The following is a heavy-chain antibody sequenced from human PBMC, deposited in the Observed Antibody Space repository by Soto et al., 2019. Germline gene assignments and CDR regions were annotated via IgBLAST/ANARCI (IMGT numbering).Heavy chain of an antibody. V-gene: IGHV1-69*04. CDR1: GGTLSSYT. D-gene: IGHD2-2*01. CDR3: ARDQGGSPAAMFGMDV. CDR2: IIPILGVT. Sequence: SVKVSCKASGGTLSSYTFSWVRQAPGQGLEWMGRIIPILGVTNYAQKFQGRVTIVVDKSTSTAYMELSSLRSEDTAVYYCARDQGGSPAAMFGMDVWGQGTTVTVSS. J-gene: IGHJ6*02.